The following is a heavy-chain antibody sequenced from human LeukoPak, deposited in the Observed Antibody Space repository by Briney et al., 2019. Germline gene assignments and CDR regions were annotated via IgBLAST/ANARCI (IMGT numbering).Heavy chain of an antibody. V-gene: IGHV1-18*01. J-gene: IGHJ6*02. CDR2: ISAYNGNT. D-gene: IGHD5-18*01. Sequence: RASLKLSCTASGYTFTSYGISWVRQAPGQGLEWMGCISAYNGNTNYEQKPQDRVTMTTDTSTNTAYMELRSLRSDDTAVYYCAREATATDCYDYGMDVWGQGTTVTVSS. CDR3: AREATATDCYDYGMDV. CDR1: GYTFTSYG.